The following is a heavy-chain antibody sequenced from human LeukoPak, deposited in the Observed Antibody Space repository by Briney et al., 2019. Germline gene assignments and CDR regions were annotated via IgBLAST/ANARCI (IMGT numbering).Heavy chain of an antibody. D-gene: IGHD2-15*01. J-gene: IGHJ4*02. CDR3: AKDRRLGYCSGGSCYFGPGLDY. CDR1: GFTFSSYG. V-gene: IGHV3-23*01. Sequence: GGSLRLSCAASGFTFSSYGMSWVRQAPGKGLEWVSAISGSGGSTNYADSVKGRFTISRDNSKNTLYLQMNSLRAEDTAVYYCAKDRRLGYCSGGSCYFGPGLDYWGQGTLVTVSS. CDR2: ISGSGGST.